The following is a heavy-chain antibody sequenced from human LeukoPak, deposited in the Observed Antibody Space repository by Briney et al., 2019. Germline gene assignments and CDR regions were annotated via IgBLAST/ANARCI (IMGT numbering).Heavy chain of an antibody. D-gene: IGHD1-14*01. CDR3: ARDTGDY. J-gene: IGHJ4*02. CDR1: GFAFSSYA. CDR2: ISYDGSNK. V-gene: IGHV3-30-3*01. Sequence: GGSLRLSCAASGFAFSSYAMHWVRQAPGKGLEWVAVISYDGSNKYYADSVKGRFTISRDNSKNTLYLQMNSLRAEDTAVYYCARDTGDYWGQGTLVTVSS.